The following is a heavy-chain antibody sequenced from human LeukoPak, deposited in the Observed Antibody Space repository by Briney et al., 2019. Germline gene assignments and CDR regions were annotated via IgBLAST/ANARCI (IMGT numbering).Heavy chain of an antibody. Sequence: GESLKISCKASGYSFTNYWIGWVRQMPGKGLEWMGIIYPGDSDTRYSPSFQGQVTISADKSISTAYLQWSSLKASDTAMYYCARPVEMATMYYFDYWGQGTLVTVSS. CDR1: GYSFTNYW. V-gene: IGHV5-51*01. D-gene: IGHD5-24*01. J-gene: IGHJ4*02. CDR2: IYPGDSDT. CDR3: ARPVEMATMYYFDY.